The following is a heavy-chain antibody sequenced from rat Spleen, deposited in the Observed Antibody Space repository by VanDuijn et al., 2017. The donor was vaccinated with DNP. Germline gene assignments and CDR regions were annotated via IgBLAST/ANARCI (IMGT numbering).Heavy chain of an antibody. V-gene: IGHV5-20*01. Sequence: EVQLVESGGGLVQPGRSLKLSCAASGFTFSDYYMAWVRQAPKKGLEWVASITNTGGSTYYPDSVKGRFTISRDNAKSTLYLQMNSLRSEDTATYYCPRDRSLYYDGGHWFAYWGQGVMVTVSS. J-gene: IGHJ2*01. CDR2: ITNTGGST. CDR1: GFTFSDYY. CDR3: PRDRSLYYDGGHWFAY. D-gene: IGHD1-12*02.